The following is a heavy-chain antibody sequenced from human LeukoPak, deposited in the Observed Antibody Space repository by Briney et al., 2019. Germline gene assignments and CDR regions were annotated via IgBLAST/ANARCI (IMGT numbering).Heavy chain of an antibody. V-gene: IGHV3-23*01. CDR3: AKMQGYFDL. CDR1: GFTFTSQG. Sequence: PGGSLRLSCAASGFTFTSQGMAWVRQAPAKGLEWVSAITGSGDNTYYADSVKGRFTISRNNSKNTLYLQINSLSAEDTAVYYCAKMQGYFDLWGRGTLVTVSS. J-gene: IGHJ2*01. CDR2: ITGSGDNT.